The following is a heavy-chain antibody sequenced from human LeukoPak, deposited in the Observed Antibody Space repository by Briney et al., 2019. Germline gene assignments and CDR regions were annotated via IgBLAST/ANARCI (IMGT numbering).Heavy chain of an antibody. D-gene: IGHD1-26*01. V-gene: IGHV3-23*01. J-gene: IGHJ4*02. CDR2: ISGSGGST. CDR3: AKEYSGSYSGDY. CDR1: GFTFSSYA. Sequence: GESLKISCAASGFTFSSYAMSWVRQAPGKGLEWVSAISGSGGSTYYADSVKGRFTISRDNSKNTLYLQMNSLRAEDTAVYYCAKEYSGSYSGDYWGQGTLVTVSS.